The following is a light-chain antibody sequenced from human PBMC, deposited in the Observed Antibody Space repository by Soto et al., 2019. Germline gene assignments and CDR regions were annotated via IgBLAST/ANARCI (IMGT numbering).Light chain of an antibody. Sequence: EIVVTQSPATLSVSPWERATLSCRASQSVTNDLAWYQHKPGQAPRLLTHGASTRATGIPARFSGVGSGTEFTLTISSLQSEDFGVYYCQQYNKWPQTFGQGTRLEIK. J-gene: IGKJ5*01. CDR1: QSVTND. CDR2: GAS. V-gene: IGKV3-15*01. CDR3: QQYNKWPQT.